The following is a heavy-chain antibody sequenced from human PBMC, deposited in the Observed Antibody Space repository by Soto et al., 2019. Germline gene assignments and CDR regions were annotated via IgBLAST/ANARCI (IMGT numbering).Heavy chain of an antibody. J-gene: IGHJ4*02. CDR3: ARAPYGDNFDY. Sequence: SETLSLTCTVSGVSISSYYWSWIRQPPGKGLEWIGYIYYSGSTNYNPSLKSRVTISVDTSKNQFSLKLSSVTAADTAVYYCARAPYGDNFDYWGQGTLVTVSS. CDR1: GVSISSYY. V-gene: IGHV4-59*01. CDR2: IYYSGST. D-gene: IGHD4-17*01.